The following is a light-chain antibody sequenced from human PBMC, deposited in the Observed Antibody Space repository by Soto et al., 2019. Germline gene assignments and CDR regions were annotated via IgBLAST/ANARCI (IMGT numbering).Light chain of an antibody. V-gene: IGKV3-20*01. J-gene: IGKJ1*01. Sequence: EIVLTQSPGTLSLSPGERATLTCRASQTIGHSYLAWYQQKHGQAPRLLIYDVSSRVTGIPDRFSGSGFETDFTLTISRLEPEDVAVYYCQQDDGSPRTFGQVTKVEIK. CDR2: DVS. CDR3: QQDDGSPRT. CDR1: QTIGHSY.